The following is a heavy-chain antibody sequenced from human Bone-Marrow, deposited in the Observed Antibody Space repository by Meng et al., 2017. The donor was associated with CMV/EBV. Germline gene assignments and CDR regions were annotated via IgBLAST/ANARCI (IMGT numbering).Heavy chain of an antibody. J-gene: IGHJ4*02. V-gene: IGHV4-34*01. D-gene: IGHD1-1*01. CDR1: GGSFSGYY. CDR3: ARGRTTWGY. Sequence: SQTLSLTCAVYGGSFSGYYWSWIRQPPGKGLEWIGEINHSGSTNYNPSLKSRVTISVDTSKNQFSLKLSSVTAADTAVYYCARGRTTWGYWGQGTLVTVSS. CDR2: INHSGST.